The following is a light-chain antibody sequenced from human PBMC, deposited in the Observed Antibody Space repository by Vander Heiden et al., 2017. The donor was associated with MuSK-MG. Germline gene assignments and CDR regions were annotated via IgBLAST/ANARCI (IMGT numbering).Light chain of an antibody. V-gene: IGLV1-44*01. J-gene: IGLJ2*01. CDR1: SSNIGSNS. Sequence: QSVLTQPPSTSGTPGQRVTISCSGSSSNIGSNSVTWYQPLPGTAPKLLMYTNNQRPSGVPDRFSASKSGTSASLAISGLQSEDEADYYCAAWDDSLKGVIFGGGTKLTVL. CDR3: AAWDDSLKGVI. CDR2: TNN.